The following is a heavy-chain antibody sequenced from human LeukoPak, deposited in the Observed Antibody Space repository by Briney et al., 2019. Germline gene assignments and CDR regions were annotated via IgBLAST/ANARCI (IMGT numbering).Heavy chain of an antibody. V-gene: IGHV4-59*08. CDR2: IYYSGST. D-gene: IGHD1-1*01. J-gene: IGHJ6*02. CDR3: VRYNNNLYGMDV. CDR1: GGSISSYY. Sequence: SETLSLTCTVSGGSISSYYWSWIRQPPGKGLEWIGYIYYSGSTNYNPSLKSRVTISVDTSKNQFSLKLSSVTAADTAVYYCVRYNNNLYGMDVWGQGTTVTVSS.